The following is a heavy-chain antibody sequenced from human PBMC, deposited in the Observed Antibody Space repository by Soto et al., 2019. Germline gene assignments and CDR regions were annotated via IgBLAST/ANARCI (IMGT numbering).Heavy chain of an antibody. CDR1: GDSVSSNSAA. CDR3: ARDQSKTYGSGSPNWFDP. Sequence: SQTLSLTCAISGDSVSSNSAAWNWIRQSPSRGLEWLGRTYYRSTWYNDYAVSVKSRITINPDTSKNQFSLKLNSVTPEDTAVYYCARDQSKTYGSGSPNWFDPWGQGTLVTVSS. J-gene: IGHJ5*01. CDR2: TYYRSTWYN. V-gene: IGHV6-1*01. D-gene: IGHD3-10*01.